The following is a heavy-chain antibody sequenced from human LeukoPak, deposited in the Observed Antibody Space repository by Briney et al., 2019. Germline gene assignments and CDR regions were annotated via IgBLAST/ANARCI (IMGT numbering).Heavy chain of an antibody. V-gene: IGHV1-2*02. CDR1: GYTFTGYY. CDR3: ARDRITMVRGVKNWFDP. CDR2: INPNSGGT. J-gene: IGHJ5*02. Sequence: ASVKVSCKASGYTFTGYYMHWVRQAPGQGLEWMGWINPNSGGTNYAQKFQGRVTMTRDTSISTAYIELSRLRSDDTAVYYCARDRITMVRGVKNWFDPWGQGTLVTVSS. D-gene: IGHD3-10*01.